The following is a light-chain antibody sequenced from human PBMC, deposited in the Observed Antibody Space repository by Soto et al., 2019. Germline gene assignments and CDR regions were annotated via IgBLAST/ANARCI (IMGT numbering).Light chain of an antibody. CDR2: EVN. V-gene: IGLV2-14*01. CDR3: LSYTSANTRV. CDR1: SSDVGGYKF. Sequence: QSALTQPASVSASPGQSITISCTGTSSDVGGYKFVSWYQHHPGKAPKLMIYEVNNRPSGVSNRFSGSKSGNTASLTISGLQPEDEAAYYCLSYTSANTRVFGGGTQLTVL. J-gene: IGLJ3*02.